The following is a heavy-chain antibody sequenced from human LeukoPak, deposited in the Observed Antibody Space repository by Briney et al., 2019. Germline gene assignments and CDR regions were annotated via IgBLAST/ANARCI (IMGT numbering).Heavy chain of an antibody. CDR1: GFTFSSYA. CDR3: ARALGVVESRWFDP. D-gene: IGHD3-3*01. J-gene: IGHJ5*02. V-gene: IGHV3-30*09. CDR2: ISYDGSNK. Sequence: PGRSLRLSCAASGFTFSSYAMHWVRQAPGEGLEWVAVISYDGSNKYYADSVKGRFAISRDNSKNTLYLQMNSLRAEDTAVYYCARALGVVESRWFDPWGQGTLVTVSS.